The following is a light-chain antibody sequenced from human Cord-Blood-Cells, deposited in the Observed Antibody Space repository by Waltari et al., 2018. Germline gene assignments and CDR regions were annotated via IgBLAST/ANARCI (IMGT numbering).Light chain of an antibody. CDR1: QSVSSY. Sequence: EIVLTQSPASLSLSPVDRGTLPCRASQSVSSYLAWYQQKPGQAPRLLIYDATNSATGIPARFGGSGSGTDFTLTISSLDPEDFAGYYCQQRSNWPATFGGGTKVEIK. J-gene: IGKJ4*01. CDR2: DAT. CDR3: QQRSNWPAT. V-gene: IGKV3-11*01.